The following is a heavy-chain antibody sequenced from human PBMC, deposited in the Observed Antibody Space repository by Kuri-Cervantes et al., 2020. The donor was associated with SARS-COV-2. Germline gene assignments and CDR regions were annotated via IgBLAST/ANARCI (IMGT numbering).Heavy chain of an antibody. D-gene: IGHD3-3*01. V-gene: IGHV1-46*01. CDR1: GYTFTSYY. Sequence: ASVKVSCRASGYTFTSYYMHWVRQAPGQGLEWMGIINPSGGSTSYAQKFQGRVTMTRDTSTSTVYMELSSLRSEDTAVYYCARDALHYDFWSGPYSDYWGQGTLVTVSS. CDR3: ARDALHYDFWSGPYSDY. J-gene: IGHJ4*02. CDR2: INPSGGST.